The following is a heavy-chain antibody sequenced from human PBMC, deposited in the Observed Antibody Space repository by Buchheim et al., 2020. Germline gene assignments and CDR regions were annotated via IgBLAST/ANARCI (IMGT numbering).Heavy chain of an antibody. Sequence: QVQLQESGPGLVKPSQTLSLTCTVSGGSISSGGYYWSWIRQHPGKGLEWIGYIYYSGSTYYNPSLKSRVTISVDTSKNQFSLKLSSVTAADTAVYYCARAPMRDDYVWGSYRLGAYYFDYWGQGTL. CDR1: GGSISSGGYY. CDR3: ARAPMRDDYVWGSYRLGAYYFDY. CDR2: IYYSGST. V-gene: IGHV4-31*03. D-gene: IGHD3-16*02. J-gene: IGHJ4*02.